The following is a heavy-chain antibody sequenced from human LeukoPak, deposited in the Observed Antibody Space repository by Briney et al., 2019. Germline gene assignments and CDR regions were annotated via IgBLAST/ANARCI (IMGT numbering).Heavy chain of an antibody. CDR1: GYTFTSYD. D-gene: IGHD3-10*01. Sequence: ASVKVSCKASGYTFTSYDINWVRQATGQGLEWMGWMNPNSGNTGYAQKFQGRVTMTRNTSISTAYMELSSLRSEDTAVYYCARGITMVRGATFGYWGQGTLVTVSS. V-gene: IGHV1-8*01. J-gene: IGHJ4*02. CDR3: ARGITMVRGATFGY. CDR2: MNPNSGNT.